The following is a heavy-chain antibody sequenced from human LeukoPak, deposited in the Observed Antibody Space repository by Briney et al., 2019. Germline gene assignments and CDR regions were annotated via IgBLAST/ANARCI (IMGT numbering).Heavy chain of an antibody. J-gene: IGHJ6*02. CDR1: GYTFTGYY. D-gene: IGHD5-18*01. V-gene: IGHV1-2*02. CDR3: ARYSHGSAASGCV. CDR2: INPNSGGT. Sequence: GASVKVSCKASGYTFTGYYMHWVRQAPGQGLEWMGWINPNSGGTNYAQKFQGRVTMTRDMSISTAYMELSRLRSDDTAVYYCARYSHGSAASGCVWGQGTTVTVSS.